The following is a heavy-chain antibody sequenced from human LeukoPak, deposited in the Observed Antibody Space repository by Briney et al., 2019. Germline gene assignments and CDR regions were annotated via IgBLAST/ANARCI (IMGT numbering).Heavy chain of an antibody. J-gene: IGHJ4*02. V-gene: IGHV3-23*01. Sequence: GGSLRLSCAASGFIFSSHAMNWVRQAPGKGLEWVSGIVGGAGGTYYADSVKGRFTISRDNSKNTLYLQMNSLRAEDTAVYYCAHGSMYQLDYWGQGTLVTVFS. D-gene: IGHD2-2*01. CDR2: IVGGAGGT. CDR3: AHGSMYQLDY. CDR1: GFIFSSHA.